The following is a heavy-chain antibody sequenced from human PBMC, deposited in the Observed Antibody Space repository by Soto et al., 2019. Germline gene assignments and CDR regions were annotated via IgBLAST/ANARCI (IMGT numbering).Heavy chain of an antibody. V-gene: IGHV4-34*01. CDR3: AINDAFDI. CDR1: GGSFSGYY. J-gene: IGHJ3*02. CDR2: INHSGST. Sequence: KPXGTLSLTCAVYGGSFSGYYWSWMRQPPGKGLEWIGEINHSGSTNYNPSLKSRVTISVDTSKNQFSLKLSSVTAADTAVYYCAINDAFDIWGQGTMVTVSS.